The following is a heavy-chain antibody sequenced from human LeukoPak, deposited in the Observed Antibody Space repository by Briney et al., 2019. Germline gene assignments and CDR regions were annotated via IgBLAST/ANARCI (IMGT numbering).Heavy chain of an antibody. Sequence: SETLSLTCTVSGGSISSYYWSWIRQPPGKGLEWIGYIYYSGSTNYNPSLKSRVTISVDTSKNQFSLKLSSVTAADTAVYYSARVVPYYYYGMDVWGQGTTVTVSS. V-gene: IGHV4-59*01. CDR3: ARVVPYYYYGMDV. CDR1: GGSISSYY. J-gene: IGHJ6*02. CDR2: IYYSGST.